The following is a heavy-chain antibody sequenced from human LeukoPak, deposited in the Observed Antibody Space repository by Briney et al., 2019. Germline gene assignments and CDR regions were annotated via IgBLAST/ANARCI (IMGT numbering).Heavy chain of an antibody. CDR2: INSDGRST. CDR1: GFTFSSYW. J-gene: IGHJ4*02. V-gene: IGHV3-74*01. D-gene: IGHD3-22*01. Sequence: GGSLRLSCAASGFTFSSYWMHWVRQAPGKGLVWVSRINSDGRSTSYADSVKGRFTISRDNSKNTLHLQMNSLRAEDAAVYYCARHSSGYYHYDYWGPGTPVTVAS. CDR3: ARHSSGYYHYDY.